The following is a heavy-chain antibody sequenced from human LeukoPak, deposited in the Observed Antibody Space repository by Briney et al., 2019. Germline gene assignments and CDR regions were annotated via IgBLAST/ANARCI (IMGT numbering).Heavy chain of an antibody. J-gene: IGHJ4*02. D-gene: IGHD3-22*01. CDR3: ASSSGALDY. Sequence: GGSLRLSCAASGFTFRSYAMSWVRQAPGKGLEWISYIISSSTTIYYADSVKGRFTVSRDNAKNSLYLQMNSLRDEDTAVYYCASSSGALDYWGQGTLVTVSS. CDR1: GFTFRSYA. CDR2: IISSSTTI. V-gene: IGHV3-48*02.